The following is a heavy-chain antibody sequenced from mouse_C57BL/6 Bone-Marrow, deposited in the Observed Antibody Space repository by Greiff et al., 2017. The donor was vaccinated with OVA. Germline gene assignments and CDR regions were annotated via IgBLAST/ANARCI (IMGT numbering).Heavy chain of an antibody. D-gene: IGHD1-1*01. CDR3: TRDQDYYGSSPWYFDV. CDR2: ISSGGDYI. CDR1: GFTFSSYA. J-gene: IGHJ1*03. V-gene: IGHV5-9-1*02. Sequence: EVKLVESGEGLVKPGGSLKLSCAASGFTFSSYAMSWVRQTPEKRLEWVAYISSGGDYIYYADTVKGRFTISRDNARNTLYLQTSSLKSEDTATYYCTRDQDYYGSSPWYFDVWGTGTTVTVSS.